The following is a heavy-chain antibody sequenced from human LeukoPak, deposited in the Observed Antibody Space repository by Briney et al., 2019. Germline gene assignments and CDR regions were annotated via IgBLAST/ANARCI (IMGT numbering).Heavy chain of an antibody. V-gene: IGHV3-30*03. D-gene: IGHD4-17*01. J-gene: IGHJ4*02. Sequence: GGSLRLSCAASGFTFSSYGMHWVRQAPGKGLEWVAVISYDVGKKYYADSVKGRFTISRDNSKNTLYLQMNSLRAEDTAVYYCARDDYGDYSGFRWFDYWGQGTLVTVSS. CDR3: ARDDYGDYSGFRWFDY. CDR2: ISYDVGKK. CDR1: GFTFSSYG.